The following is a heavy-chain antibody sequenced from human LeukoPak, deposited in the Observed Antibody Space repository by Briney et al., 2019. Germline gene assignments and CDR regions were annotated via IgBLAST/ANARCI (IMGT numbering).Heavy chain of an antibody. CDR3: ARDSGELYFDY. CDR1: GFTFSSYS. V-gene: IGHV3-21*01. Sequence: GGSLGLSCAASGFTFSSYSMNWVRQAPGKGLEWVSSISSSSSYIYYADSVKGRFTISRDNAKNSLYLQMNSLRAEDTAVYYCARDSGELYFDYWGQGTLVTVSS. J-gene: IGHJ4*02. CDR2: ISSSSSYI. D-gene: IGHD1-26*01.